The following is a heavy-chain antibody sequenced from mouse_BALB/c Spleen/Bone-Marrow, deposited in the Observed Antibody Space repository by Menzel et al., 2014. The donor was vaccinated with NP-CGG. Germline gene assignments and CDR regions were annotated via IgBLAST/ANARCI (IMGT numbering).Heavy chain of an antibody. CDR1: GYAFSSYW. J-gene: IGHJ3*01. Sequence: QVQLQQPGAELVRPGSSVKISCKASGYAFSSYWMNWVRQRPGQGLEWIGQIYPGDGDTNYNGKFKGKAALTADRSSSTAYMQLSSLTSEDSAVYFCARTPWFAYWGQGTLVTVFA. V-gene: IGHV1-80*01. CDR2: IYPGDGDT. CDR3: ARTPWFAY.